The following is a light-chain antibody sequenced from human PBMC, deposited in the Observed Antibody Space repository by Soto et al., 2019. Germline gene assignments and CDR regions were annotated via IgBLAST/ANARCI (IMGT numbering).Light chain of an antibody. CDR3: QQSYNTPWT. CDR1: QNISSS. Sequence: DIQMTQSPSSLSASVGDRVTITCRASQNISSSLNWYQQKPGKAPKLLIYAASSLQSGVPSRFSGSGSGTDFTLTISSLQPADFATYYCQQSYNTPWTFGQGTKVEIK. CDR2: AAS. V-gene: IGKV1-39*01. J-gene: IGKJ1*01.